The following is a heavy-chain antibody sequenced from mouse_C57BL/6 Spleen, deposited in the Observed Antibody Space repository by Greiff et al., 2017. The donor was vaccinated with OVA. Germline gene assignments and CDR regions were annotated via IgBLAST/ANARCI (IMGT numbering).Heavy chain of an antibody. J-gene: IGHJ4*01. CDR3: ARDWLDY. CDR2: ISDGGSYT. CDR1: GFTFSSYA. Sequence: EVKLQESGGGLVKPGGSLKLSCAASGFTFSSYAMSWVRQTPEKRLEWVATISDGGSYTYYPDNVKGRFTISRDNAKNNLYLQMSHLKSEDTAMYYCARDWLDYWGQGTSVTVSS. V-gene: IGHV5-4*01.